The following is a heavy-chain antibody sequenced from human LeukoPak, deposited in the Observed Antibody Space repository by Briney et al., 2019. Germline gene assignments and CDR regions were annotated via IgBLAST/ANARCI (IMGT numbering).Heavy chain of an antibody. Sequence: GGSLRLSCAASGFTFSGSALHWVRQAPGKGLEWVSYISSNGSTIYYADSVKGRFTISRDNAKNSLYLQMNSLRAEDTAVYYCATTRGLWWFDPWGQGTLVTVSS. CDR2: ISSNGSTI. CDR1: GFTFSGSA. J-gene: IGHJ5*02. V-gene: IGHV3-48*03. CDR3: ATTRGLWWFDP. D-gene: IGHD3/OR15-3a*01.